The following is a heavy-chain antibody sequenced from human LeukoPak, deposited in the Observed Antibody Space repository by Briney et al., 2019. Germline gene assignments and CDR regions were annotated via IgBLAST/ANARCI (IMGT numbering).Heavy chain of an antibody. CDR3: ERESDGM. CDR2: ISYDGSNK. V-gene: IGHV3-30-3*01. CDR1: GFTFSSYA. Sequence: PGGSLRLSCAASGFTFSSYAMHWVRQAPGKGLEWVAVISYDGSNKYYADSVKGRFTISRDNFKNTLYLQMNSLRAEDTAVYYCERESDGMWGQGTLVTVSS. J-gene: IGHJ4*02.